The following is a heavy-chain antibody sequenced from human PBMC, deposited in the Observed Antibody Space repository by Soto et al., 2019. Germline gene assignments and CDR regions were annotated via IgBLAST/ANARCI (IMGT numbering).Heavy chain of an antibody. CDR3: ARDDYYDSSGYYSDFDY. Sequence: QVQLVQSGAEVKKPGASVKVSCKASGYTFTSYGISWVRQAPGQGLEWMGWISAYNGNTNYAQKLQGRVTMTTDTSTSTAYMELRSLRSDATAGDYCARDDYYDSSGYYSDFDYWGQGTLVTVSS. D-gene: IGHD3-22*01. J-gene: IGHJ4*02. V-gene: IGHV1-18*04. CDR2: ISAYNGNT. CDR1: GYTFTSYG.